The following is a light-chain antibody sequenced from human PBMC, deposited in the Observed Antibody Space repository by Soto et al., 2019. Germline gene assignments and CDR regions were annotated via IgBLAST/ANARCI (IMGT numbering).Light chain of an antibody. J-gene: IGKJ1*01. Sequence: DIQMTQSPSTLSASVGDRVTITCRASQSLNNYLAWYQQKPGKAPKRLIYKPSTLESGVPSRFSGRGSETEFTLSISSLQPDGFATYYCQQYESFPRTFGKGTKVEIK. CDR3: QQYESFPRT. CDR2: KPS. V-gene: IGKV1-5*03. CDR1: QSLNNY.